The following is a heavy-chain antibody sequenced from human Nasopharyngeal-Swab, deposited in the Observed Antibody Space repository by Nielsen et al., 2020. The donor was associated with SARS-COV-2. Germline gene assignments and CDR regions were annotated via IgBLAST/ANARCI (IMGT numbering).Heavy chain of an antibody. D-gene: IGHD3-10*01. CDR3: ARGGYGSGTNYYYYYMDV. V-gene: IGHV3-11*04. CDR2: ISSSGSTI. J-gene: IGHJ6*03. Sequence: WIRQPPGKGLEWVSYISSSGSTIYYADSVKGRFTISRDNAKNSLYLQMNSLRAEDTAVYYCARGGYGSGTNYYYYYMDVWGKGTTVTVSS.